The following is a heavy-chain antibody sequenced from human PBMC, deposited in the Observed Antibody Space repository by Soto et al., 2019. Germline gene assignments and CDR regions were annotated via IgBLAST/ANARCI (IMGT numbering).Heavy chain of an antibody. V-gene: IGHV4-4*07. Sequence: PSETLSLTCTVSGASISGFYWSWIRQSAGKGLEWIGRIYATGTTDYNPSLKSRVMMSVDTSKKQFSLKLRSVTAADTAVYYCAMGAQIPSARRYYLDFWGQGTLVTVSS. CDR2: IYATGTT. D-gene: IGHD2-2*01. CDR3: AMGAQIPSARRYYLDF. J-gene: IGHJ4*02. CDR1: GASISGFY.